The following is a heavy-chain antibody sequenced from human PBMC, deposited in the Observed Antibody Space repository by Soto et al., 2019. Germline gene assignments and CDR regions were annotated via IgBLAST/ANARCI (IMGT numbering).Heavy chain of an antibody. Sequence: GGSLRLSCAASGFTFSSYAMSWVRQAPGKGLEWVSYISSSGSTIYYADSVKGRFTISRDNAKNSLYLQMNSLGAEDTAVYYCARDRGPEGSSWYSPHYYYYGMDVRGQGSTVTVSS. CDR1: GFTFSSYA. CDR2: ISSSGSTI. J-gene: IGHJ6*02. D-gene: IGHD6-13*01. CDR3: ARDRGPEGSSWYSPHYYYYGMDV. V-gene: IGHV3-48*04.